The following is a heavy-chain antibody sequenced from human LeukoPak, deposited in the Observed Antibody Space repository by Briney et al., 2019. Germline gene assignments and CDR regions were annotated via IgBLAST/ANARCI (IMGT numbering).Heavy chain of an antibody. Sequence: GGSLRLSCAASGFTFSSYAMSWVRQAPGKGLEWVSAISDSGGSTYYADSVKGRFTISRDNSKNTLYLQMNSLRAEDTAVYYCAKSNVASGYSSSWYPYWGQGTLVTVSS. CDR3: AKSNVASGYSSSWYPY. CDR2: ISDSGGST. CDR1: GFTFSSYA. D-gene: IGHD6-13*01. V-gene: IGHV3-23*01. J-gene: IGHJ4*02.